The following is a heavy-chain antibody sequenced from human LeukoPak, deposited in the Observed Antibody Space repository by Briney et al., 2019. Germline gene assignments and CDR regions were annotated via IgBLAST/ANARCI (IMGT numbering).Heavy chain of an antibody. Sequence: GGSLRLSCAASGFTFSSYAMSWVRQAPGKGLEWVSAISGSGGSTYYADSVKGRFTISRDNSKNTLYLQMNSLRAEDTAVYYCARGLWFGELYFDYWGQGTLVTVSS. CDR2: ISGSGGST. J-gene: IGHJ4*02. CDR3: ARGLWFGELYFDY. V-gene: IGHV3-23*01. D-gene: IGHD3-10*01. CDR1: GFTFSSYA.